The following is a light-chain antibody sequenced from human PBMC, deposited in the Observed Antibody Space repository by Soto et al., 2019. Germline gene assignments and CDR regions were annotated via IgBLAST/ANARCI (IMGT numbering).Light chain of an antibody. J-gene: IGKJ2*01. CDR2: SAS. Sequence: EIMMKQSPATLSLSPGERATLSCRASQSVSSNLAWYQQKPGQATRLLIYSASTRGTGIPDRFSGSGSGTEFTLTISSLQSEDFALYYCQQYNNWPPYTFGQGTKLEIK. CDR1: QSVSSN. V-gene: IGKV3-15*01. CDR3: QQYNNWPPYT.